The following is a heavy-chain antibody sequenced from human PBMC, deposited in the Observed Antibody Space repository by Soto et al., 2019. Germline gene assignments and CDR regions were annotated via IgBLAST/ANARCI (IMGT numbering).Heavy chain of an antibody. J-gene: IGHJ4*02. D-gene: IGHD3-22*01. CDR3: AKWVARDGSGL. V-gene: IGHV3-23*01. CDR2: ISGSGGST. Sequence: GGSLRLSCAASGFTFSSYAMSWVRQAPGKGLEWVSAISGSGGSTYYADSVKGRFTISRENSKNTLYLQMNSLRAEDTAVYYCAKWVARDGSGLWGQGPLVTVSS. CDR1: GFTFSSYA.